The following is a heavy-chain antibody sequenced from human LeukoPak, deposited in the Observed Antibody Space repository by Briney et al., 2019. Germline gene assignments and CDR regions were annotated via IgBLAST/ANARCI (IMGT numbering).Heavy chain of an antibody. J-gene: IGHJ4*02. D-gene: IGHD1-26*01. V-gene: IGHV3-30*04. CDR3: ARDQSGSTSFDY. Sequence: PGRSLRLSCAASGFTFSSYAMHWVRQAPGKGLEWVAVISYDGSNKYYADSVKGRFTISRDNSKNTLYLQMNSLRAEDTAVYYCARDQSGSTSFDYWGQGTLVTVSS. CDR1: GFTFSSYA. CDR2: ISYDGSNK.